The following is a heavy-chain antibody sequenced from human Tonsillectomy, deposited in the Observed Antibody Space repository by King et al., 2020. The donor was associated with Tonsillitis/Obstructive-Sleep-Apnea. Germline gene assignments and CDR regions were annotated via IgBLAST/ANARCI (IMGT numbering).Heavy chain of an antibody. CDR2: ISGSSGYI. V-gene: IGHV3-21*01. CDR1: GFTFNSFG. CDR3: ARDGELGDYFDY. Sequence: ESGGGLVKPGGSLRLSCTASGFTFNSFGMNWVRQSPGKGLEWVSSISGSSGYIYYADSLKGRFTISRDNAKNSLYLQMNSLRAEDTAVYYCARDGELGDYFDYWGQGTTVTVSS. D-gene: IGHD1-7*01. J-gene: IGHJ4*03.